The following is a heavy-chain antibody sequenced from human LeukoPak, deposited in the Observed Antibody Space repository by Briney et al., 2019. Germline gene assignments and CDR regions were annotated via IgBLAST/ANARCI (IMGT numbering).Heavy chain of an antibody. CDR1: GGTFSSYA. V-gene: IGHV1-69*13. CDR2: IIPIFGTV. J-gene: IGHJ5*02. D-gene: IGHD3-9*01. CDR3: AREGYDILTGYHYGQNWFDP. Sequence: SVKVSCKASGGTFSSYAISWVRQAPGQGLEWMGGIIPIFGTVNYAQKFQGRVTITADESTSTAYMELSSLRSEDTAVYYCAREGYDILTGYHYGQNWFDPWGQGTLVTVSS.